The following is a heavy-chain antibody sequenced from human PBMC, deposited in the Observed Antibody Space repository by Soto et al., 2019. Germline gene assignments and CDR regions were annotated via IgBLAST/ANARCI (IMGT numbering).Heavy chain of an antibody. V-gene: IGHV1-69*06. Sequence: SVNVSFKASGGTFSMYAISGVLQAPVQGLEWMGGIIPIFGTANYAQKFQGRVTITADKSTSTAYMELSSLRSEDTAVYYCARGITMVRGVPDAFDIWGQGTMVTVSS. D-gene: IGHD3-10*01. CDR3: ARGITMVRGVPDAFDI. CDR1: GGTFSMYA. CDR2: IIPIFGTA. J-gene: IGHJ3*02.